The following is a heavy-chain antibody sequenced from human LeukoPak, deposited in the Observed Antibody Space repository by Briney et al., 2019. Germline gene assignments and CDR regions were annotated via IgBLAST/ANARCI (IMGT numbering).Heavy chain of an antibody. V-gene: IGHV4-59*11. CDR2: IYYSGST. Sequence: SETLSLTCTVSGGSISSHYWSWIRQPPGKGLEWFGYIYYSGSTNYNPSLKSRVTISVDTSKNQFSLKLSSVTAADTAVYYCARDRGGYSLGAFDIWGQGTMVTVSS. J-gene: IGHJ3*02. CDR1: GGSISSHY. CDR3: ARDRGGYSLGAFDI. D-gene: IGHD3-22*01.